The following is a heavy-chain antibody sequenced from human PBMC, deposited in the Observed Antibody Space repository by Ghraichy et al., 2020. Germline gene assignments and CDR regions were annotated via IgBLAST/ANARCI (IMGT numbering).Heavy chain of an antibody. J-gene: IGHJ4*02. Sequence: SVKVSCKASGGTFSSYAISWVRQAPGQGLEWMGGIIPIFGIANYAQKFQGRVTITADKSTSTAYMELSSLRSEDTAVYYCAREDCTNGVCLFDYWGQGTLVTVSS. CDR2: IIPIFGIA. CDR3: AREDCTNGVCLFDY. D-gene: IGHD2-8*01. V-gene: IGHV1-69*10. CDR1: GGTFSSYA.